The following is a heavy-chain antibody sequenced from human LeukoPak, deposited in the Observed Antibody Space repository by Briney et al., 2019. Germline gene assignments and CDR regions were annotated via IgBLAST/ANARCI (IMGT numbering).Heavy chain of an antibody. CDR2: ISSSGNTI. CDR3: ARDNYDSSTPYYFDN. Sequence: GGSLRRSCAASGFTFSDYWMHWVRQAPGKGLEWISYISSSGNTIYYADAVKGRFTISRDNAKNSLYLQMNSLRAEDTAVYYCARDNYDSSTPYYFDNWGQGTLVTVSS. J-gene: IGHJ4*02. V-gene: IGHV3-11*04. D-gene: IGHD3-22*01. CDR1: GFTFSDYW.